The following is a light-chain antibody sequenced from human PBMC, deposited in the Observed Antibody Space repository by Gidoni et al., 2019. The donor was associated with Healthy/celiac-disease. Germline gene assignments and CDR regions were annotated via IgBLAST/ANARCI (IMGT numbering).Light chain of an antibody. V-gene: IGLV5-45*01. J-gene: IGLJ3*02. CDR3: MIWHSSAWV. Sequence: HALLTQPTSLSSSPRASASRNCTLLSGINVGTYMIYWYQQKPGSPPQYLLRYKSDSDKQQGSGVPSRFSGSKDASANAGILLISGLKSEDEADYYCMIWHSSAWVFGGGTKLTVL. CDR2: YKSDSDK. CDR1: SGINVGTYM.